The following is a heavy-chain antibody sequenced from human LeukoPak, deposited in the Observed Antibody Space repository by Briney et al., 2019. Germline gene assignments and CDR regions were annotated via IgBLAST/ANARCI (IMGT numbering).Heavy chain of an antibody. Sequence: GGSLRLSCAASGFTFSSYSMNWVRQAPGKGLEWVSAISNSGSNTYYADSVKGRFTISRDNSKNTLYLQMNSLRAEDTAVYYCASLTVFGVIGSFDIWGQGTVVTVSS. V-gene: IGHV3-23*01. CDR3: ASLTVFGVIGSFDI. CDR2: ISNSGSNT. J-gene: IGHJ3*02. D-gene: IGHD3-3*01. CDR1: GFTFSSYS.